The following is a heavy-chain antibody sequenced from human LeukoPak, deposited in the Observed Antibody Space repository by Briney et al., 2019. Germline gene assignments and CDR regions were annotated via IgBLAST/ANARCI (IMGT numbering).Heavy chain of an antibody. CDR1: GFTLSSYW. V-gene: IGHV3-7*01. CDR2: IKQDGSEK. Sequence: GGSLRLSCAASGFTLSSYWMSWVRQAPGKGLEWVANIKQDGSEKYYVDSVKGRFTISRDNAKNSLYLQMNTLRAEDTAVYYCVRDGAVVTSGSYPWRYFQYWGLGTLVTVSS. CDR3: VRDGAVVTSGSYPWRYFQY. J-gene: IGHJ1*01. D-gene: IGHD3-10*01.